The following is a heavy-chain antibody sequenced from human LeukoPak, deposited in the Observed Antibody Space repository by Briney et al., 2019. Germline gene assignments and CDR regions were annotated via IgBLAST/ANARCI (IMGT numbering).Heavy chain of an antibody. V-gene: IGHV1-2*06. CDR3: ARDSPEWLLYLDY. J-gene: IGHJ4*02. CDR1: GYTFTGYY. D-gene: IGHD3-3*01. CDR2: INPNSGGT. Sequence: GASVKVSCKASGYTFTGYYMHWVRQAPGQGLEWMGRINPNSGGTNYAQKFQGRVTMTRDTSISTAYMELSRLRSDDTAVYYCARDSPEWLLYLDYWGQGTLVTVSS.